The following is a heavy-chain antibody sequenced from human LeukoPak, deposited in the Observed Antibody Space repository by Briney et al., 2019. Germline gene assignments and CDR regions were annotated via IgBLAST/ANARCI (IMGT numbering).Heavy chain of an antibody. CDR3: ARHVGFCSSTSCYPFYDY. D-gene: IGHD2-2*01. CDR1: GYNYLSHW. Sequence: GESLQISCKGSGYNYLSHWIGWVRQMPGKGLEWMGIIYPGDSNTRYSPSFQGQVTISADKSITTAYLQWSSLKASDTAIYFCARHVGFCSSTSCYPFYDYWGQGTLVTVSS. J-gene: IGHJ4*02. V-gene: IGHV5-51*01. CDR2: IYPGDSNT.